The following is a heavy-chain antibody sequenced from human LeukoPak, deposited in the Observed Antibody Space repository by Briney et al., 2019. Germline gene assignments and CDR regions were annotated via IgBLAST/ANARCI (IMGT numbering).Heavy chain of an antibody. CDR3: ARAKWGVYGMDV. CDR1: GYFFPSYG. V-gene: IGHV1-18*01. D-gene: IGHD3-16*01. CDR2: VSAYNGNT. J-gene: IGHJ6*02. Sequence: GASVKVSCKTSGYFFPSYGISWGRHAPGQGLEWMGWVSAYNGNTNYHQKLQDRVTMTTDTSTTTGYMELRTLRSDDTAVYYCARAKWGVYGMDVWGQGTTVTVSS.